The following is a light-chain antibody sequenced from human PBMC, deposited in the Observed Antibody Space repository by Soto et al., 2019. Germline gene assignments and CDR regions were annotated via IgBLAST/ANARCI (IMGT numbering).Light chain of an antibody. V-gene: IGKV3-20*01. Sequence: EIVLTQSPGTLSLSPGERATLSCRASQSVSTYLAWYQQKPGQAPRLLIYGASSRATGIPDRFSGSGSGTDFTLTISRLEPEDFAVYYCHQYGSSPQTFGQGTKLEI. J-gene: IGKJ2*01. CDR3: HQYGSSPQT. CDR1: QSVSTY. CDR2: GAS.